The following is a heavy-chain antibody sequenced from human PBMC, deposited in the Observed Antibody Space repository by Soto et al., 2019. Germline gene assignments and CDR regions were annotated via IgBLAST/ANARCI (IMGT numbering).Heavy chain of an antibody. D-gene: IGHD1-26*01. J-gene: IGHJ4*02. Sequence: QVQLVESGGGVVQPGRSLRLSCAATGFTFSSYAMHWVRQAPGKGLEWVAVISYDGSNKYYADSVKGRFTISRDNSKNTLYLQMNSLRAEDTAVYYCARGSGSRIPFDYWGQGTLVTVSS. CDR2: ISYDGSNK. CDR3: ARGSGSRIPFDY. V-gene: IGHV3-30-3*01. CDR1: GFTFSSYA.